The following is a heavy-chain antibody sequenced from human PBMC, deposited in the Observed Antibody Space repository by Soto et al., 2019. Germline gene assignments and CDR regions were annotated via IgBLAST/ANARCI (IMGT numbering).Heavy chain of an antibody. V-gene: IGHV3-74*01. J-gene: IGHJ4*02. D-gene: IGHD3-10*01. CDR3: ARGGFSGSGSYIQGDY. CDR1: GFTFSNYW. Sequence: EVQLVESGGGLVQPGGSLRLSCAASGFTFSNYWMHWVRQAPGKGLVWVSRIKSDGSSISYEDSVKGRFTISRDNARNTLYLQMNRLRAEDTAVYYCARGGFSGSGSYIQGDYWGQGTLVTVSS. CDR2: IKSDGSSI.